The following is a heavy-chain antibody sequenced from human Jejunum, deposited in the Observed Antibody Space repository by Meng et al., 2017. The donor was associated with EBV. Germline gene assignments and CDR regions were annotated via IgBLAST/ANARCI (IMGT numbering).Heavy chain of an antibody. J-gene: IGHJ4*02. V-gene: IGHV1-3*01. D-gene: IGHD3/OR15-3a*01. CDR2: INPGNGET. CDR3: ASRPGFNIGPFDY. CDR1: GYTFTNYP. Sequence: QGQFVQSGAEVKKPGASVKLSCKASGYTFTNYPIHWVRQAPGQRPEWMGCINPGNGETEFSQKFQGRVTITRDTSATTAYMELTSLRSEDTAVYYCASRPGFNIGPFDYWGQGTLVTVSS.